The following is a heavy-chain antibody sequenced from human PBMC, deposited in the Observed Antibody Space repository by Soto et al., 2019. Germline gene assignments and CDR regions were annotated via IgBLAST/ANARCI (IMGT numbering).Heavy chain of an antibody. J-gene: IGHJ4*02. V-gene: IGHV4-34*01. Sequence: SETLSLTCAVYGGSFSGYYWSWIRQPPGKGLEWIGEINHSGSTNYNPSLKSRVTISVDTSKNQFSLKLSSVTAADTAVYYCARDTRVIPSAGGEYYFDYWGQGTLVTVSS. D-gene: IGHD2-21*01. CDR1: GGSFSGYY. CDR2: INHSGST. CDR3: ARDTRVIPSAGGEYYFDY.